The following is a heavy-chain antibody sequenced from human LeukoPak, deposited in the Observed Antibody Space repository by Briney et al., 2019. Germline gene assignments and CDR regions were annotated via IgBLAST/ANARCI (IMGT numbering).Heavy chain of an antibody. CDR2: ISFSITTI. D-gene: IGHD1-26*01. Sequence: GGSLRLSCAASDFTFSSYTMNWVRQAPGKGLEWVSSISFSITTIHYADSVKGRLTISRDNAKNSLYLQMNSLRADDTALYYCARHWEGVESDAFDIWGQGTMVTVSS. CDR1: DFTFSSYT. J-gene: IGHJ3*02. CDR3: ARHWEGVESDAFDI. V-gene: IGHV3-21*01.